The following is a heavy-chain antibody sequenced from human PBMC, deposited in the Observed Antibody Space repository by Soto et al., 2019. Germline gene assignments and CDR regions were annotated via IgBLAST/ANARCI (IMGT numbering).Heavy chain of an antibody. CDR3: ARDMGVFWSGYPEGGFDY. CDR2: IKQDGSEK. Sequence: EAQLVESGGGLVQPGGSLRLSCAASGFTFTNYWMSWVRQAPGKGLEWVANIKQDGSEKYYADSAKGRFIISRDNAKTSLYLQMHRLRAEDTAVYYCARDMGVFWSGYPEGGFDYWGQGTPVTVSS. CDR1: GFTFTNYW. J-gene: IGHJ4*02. V-gene: IGHV3-7*01. D-gene: IGHD3-3*01.